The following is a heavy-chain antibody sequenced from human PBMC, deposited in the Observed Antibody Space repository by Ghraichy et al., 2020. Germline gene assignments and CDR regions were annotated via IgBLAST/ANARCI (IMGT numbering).Heavy chain of an antibody. J-gene: IGHJ3*02. V-gene: IGHV4-4*07. CDR3: AREGLGYCSSTSCRRAIDI. D-gene: IGHD2-2*01. Sequence: SETLSLTCTVSGGSISSYYYSWIRQPAGEGLEWIGRIYSSGSTNYNPSLKSRVTMSVDTPKNQLSLRLSSVTAADTAVYYCAREGLGYCSSTSCRRAIDIWGQGTMVTVSS. CDR1: GGSISSYY. CDR2: IYSSGST.